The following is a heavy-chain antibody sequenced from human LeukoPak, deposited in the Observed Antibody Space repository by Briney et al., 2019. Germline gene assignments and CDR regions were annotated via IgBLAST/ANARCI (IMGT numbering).Heavy chain of an antibody. Sequence: PSVTLSLTCTVSGGSISCYYWSWILQPPGKGLEWIGYIYYSGSTNYNPSLKSRVTISVDTSKNQFSLKLSSVTAADTAVYYCATSTVTMFWGAYYFDYWGQGTLVTVSS. CDR1: GGSISCYY. D-gene: IGHD4-17*01. V-gene: IGHV4-59*01. CDR2: IYYSGST. CDR3: ATSTVTMFWGAYYFDY. J-gene: IGHJ4*02.